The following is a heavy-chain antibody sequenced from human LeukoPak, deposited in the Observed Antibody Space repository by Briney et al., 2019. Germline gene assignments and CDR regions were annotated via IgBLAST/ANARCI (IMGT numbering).Heavy chain of an antibody. D-gene: IGHD3-3*01. CDR3: ARHRFLVLLRFLEWLDAFDI. CDR1: GGSISDYSFY. Sequence: SETLSLTCNVSGGSISDYSFYWGWIRQPPGKGLEWIGSIYYSGSTYYNPSLKSRVTISVDTSKNQFSLKLSSVTAADTAVYYCARHRFLVLLRFLEWLDAFDIWGQGTMVTVSS. CDR2: IYYSGST. V-gene: IGHV4-39*01. J-gene: IGHJ3*02.